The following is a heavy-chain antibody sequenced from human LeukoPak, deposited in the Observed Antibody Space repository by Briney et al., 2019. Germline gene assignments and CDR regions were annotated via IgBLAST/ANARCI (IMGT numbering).Heavy chain of an antibody. D-gene: IGHD1-7*01. J-gene: IGHJ4*02. CDR1: GFTFGSYA. CDR3: AKDFYPLGNYVIYFDY. V-gene: IGHV3-23*01. Sequence: GGSLTLSCAASGFTFGSYAMSWVRQAPGKGLEWVSTISGSAISTYYANSVKGRFTISRDNSKNTLYLQMSSLRPEDTAVYYCAKDFYPLGNYVIYFDYWGQGTLVTVSS. CDR2: ISGSAIST.